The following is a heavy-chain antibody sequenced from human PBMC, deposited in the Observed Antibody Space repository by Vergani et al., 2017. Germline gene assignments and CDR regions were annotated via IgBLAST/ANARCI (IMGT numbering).Heavy chain of an antibody. J-gene: IGHJ5*02. D-gene: IGHD6-13*01. CDR1: GDTFTGYY. V-gene: IGHV1-2*02. CDR2: INPNSGGT. CDR3: AREGVAAGDLDWFDP. Sequence: QVQLVQSGAEVKKPGASLKVSCKASGDTFTGYYMHWVRQAPGQGLEWMGWINPNSGGTNYAQRFHGRVTMTRDTSISTAYVELSRLGSDDTAVYYCAREGVAAGDLDWFDPWGQGTLVTVSS.